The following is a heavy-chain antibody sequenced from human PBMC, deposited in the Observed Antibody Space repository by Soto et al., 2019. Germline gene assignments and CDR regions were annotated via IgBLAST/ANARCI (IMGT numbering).Heavy chain of an antibody. D-gene: IGHD3-3*01. Sequence: PGGSLRLSCAASGFTFSSYAMSWVRQAPGKGLEWVSAISGSGGSTYYADSVKGRFTTSRDNSKNTLYLQMNSLRAEDTAVYYCAKVRFLEWLSDYWGQGTLVTVSS. V-gene: IGHV3-23*01. J-gene: IGHJ4*02. CDR3: AKVRFLEWLSDY. CDR1: GFTFSSYA. CDR2: ISGSGGST.